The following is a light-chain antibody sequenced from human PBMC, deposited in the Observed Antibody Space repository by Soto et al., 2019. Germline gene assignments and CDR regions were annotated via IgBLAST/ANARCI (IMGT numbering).Light chain of an antibody. Sequence: SYELTQPPSVSVAPGKTASISCGGNNIGSKGVHWYQQKPRQAPVLVIYSDTDLPPVIPERCSGSNSANLATLTISRVEAGDEADYYCQVWDGGSAHVVFGGGTKLTVL. V-gene: IGLV3-21*04. CDR3: QVWDGGSAHVV. J-gene: IGLJ2*01. CDR2: SDT. CDR1: NIGSKG.